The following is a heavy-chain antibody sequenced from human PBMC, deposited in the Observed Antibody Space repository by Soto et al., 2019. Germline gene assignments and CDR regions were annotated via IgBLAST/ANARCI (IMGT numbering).Heavy chain of an antibody. CDR1: DGSISSSIG. CDR3: VREPVASGPNYFDT. Sequence: SVTLSPTRAFSDGSISSSIGLIWVRQHPGKGLEWIGEIYHSGSTNYNPSLKSRVTISVDRSENQFSLKLTSVTAADTAVYYCVREPVASGPNYFDTWGPGTLVTLSS. V-gene: IGHV4-4*02. D-gene: IGHD6-6*01. J-gene: IGHJ5*02. CDR2: IYHSGST.